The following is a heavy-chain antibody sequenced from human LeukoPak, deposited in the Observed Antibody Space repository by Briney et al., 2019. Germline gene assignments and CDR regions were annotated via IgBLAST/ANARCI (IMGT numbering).Heavy chain of an antibody. J-gene: IGHJ4*02. CDR1: GFTISSIW. CDR2: IKPDGSEK. CDR3: ARGQLADIY. V-gene: IGHV3-7*01. Sequence: AGGSLTLSCAASGFTISSIWWSWVAQAQGQGLKWVAKIKPDGSEKSYVDSVKGRFTISRDNAKTSVYLQMNSLRVEDTAVYYCARGQLADIYWGQGALVTVSS. D-gene: IGHD2-2*01.